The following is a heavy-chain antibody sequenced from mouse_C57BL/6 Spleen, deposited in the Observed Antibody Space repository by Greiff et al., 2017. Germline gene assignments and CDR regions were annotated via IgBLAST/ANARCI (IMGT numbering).Heavy chain of an antibody. CDR1: GYTFTSYW. J-gene: IGHJ2*01. V-gene: IGHV1-74*01. D-gene: IGHD2-2*01. CDR3: AINYNCGYFVEDY. CDR2: IHPSDSDT. Sequence: QVQLQQPGAELVKPGASVKVSCKASGYTFTSYWMHWVKQRPGQGLEWIGRIHPSDSDTNYNHKFKGKATLTVDKSYSTAYMQLSSLTSEDSAVYYCAINYNCGYFVEDYWGQGTTLTVSS.